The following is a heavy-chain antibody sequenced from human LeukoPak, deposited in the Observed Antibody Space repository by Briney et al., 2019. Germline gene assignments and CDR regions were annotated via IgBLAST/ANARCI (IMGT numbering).Heavy chain of an antibody. CDR1: GGSISGTNSY. Sequence: SETLSLTCIVSGGSISGTNSYWAWIRQPAGKGLEWIGSIYFSGSTFYKSSLESRLNMSVDMSKNQFSLRVRSVTAADTAVYYCARQRADYYYYYMDVWGKGTTVTVSS. CDR2: IYFSGST. V-gene: IGHV4-39*01. CDR3: ARQRADYYYYYMDV. J-gene: IGHJ6*03.